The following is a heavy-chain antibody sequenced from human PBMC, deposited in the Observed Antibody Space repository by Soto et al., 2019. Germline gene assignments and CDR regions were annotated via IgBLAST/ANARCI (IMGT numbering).Heavy chain of an antibody. Sequence: ASVKVSCKASGGTFSSYAISWVRQAPGQGLEWMGGIIPIFGTANYAQKFQGRVTITADESTSTAYMELSSLRSEDTAVSYCARPAAVEQQLPLDYWGQGTLVTVSS. CDR2: IIPIFGTA. D-gene: IGHD6-13*01. CDR3: ARPAAVEQQLPLDY. J-gene: IGHJ4*02. V-gene: IGHV1-69*13. CDR1: GGTFSSYA.